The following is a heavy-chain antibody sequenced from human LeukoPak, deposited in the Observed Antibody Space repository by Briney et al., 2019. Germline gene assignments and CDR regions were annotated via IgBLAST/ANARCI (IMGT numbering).Heavy chain of an antibody. D-gene: IGHD3-22*01. CDR2: INHSGST. CDR1: GGSFSGYY. CDR3: ARDVAYYYDSSGYYDY. V-gene: IGHV4-34*01. Sequence: SETLSLTCAAYGGSFSGYYWSWIRQPPGKGLEWIGEINHSGSTNYNPSLKSRVTISVDTSKNQFSLKLSSVTAADTAVYYCARDVAYYYDSSGYYDYWGQGTLVTVSS. J-gene: IGHJ4*02.